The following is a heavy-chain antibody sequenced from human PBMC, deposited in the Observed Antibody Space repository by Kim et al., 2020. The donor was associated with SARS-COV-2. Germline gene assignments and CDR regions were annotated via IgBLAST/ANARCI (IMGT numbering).Heavy chain of an antibody. CDR1: GFTFGDYA. Sequence: GGSLRLSCTASGFTFGDYAMSWFRQAPGKGLEWVGFIRSKAYGGTTEYAASVKGRFTISRDDSKSIAYLQMNSLKTEDTAVYYCTRGWEGQQLARYYYYGMDVWGQGTTVTVSS. CDR3: TRGWEGQQLARYYYYGMDV. V-gene: IGHV3-49*03. J-gene: IGHJ6*02. D-gene: IGHD6-13*01. CDR2: IRSKAYGGTT.